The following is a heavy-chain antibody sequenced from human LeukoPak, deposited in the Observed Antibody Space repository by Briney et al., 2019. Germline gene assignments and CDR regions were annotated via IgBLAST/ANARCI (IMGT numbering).Heavy chain of an antibody. V-gene: IGHV2-5*02. CDR1: GFSLSTSGVG. Sequence: GSGPTLVNPTQTLTLTCTFSGFSLSTSGVGVGWIRQPPGKALEWLALIYWDDDKRYSPSLKSRLTITKDTSKNQVVLTMTNIDPVDTATYYCAHSGREVGGFDPWGQGTLVTVSS. CDR3: AHSGREVGGFDP. CDR2: IYWDDDK. D-gene: IGHD3-10*01. J-gene: IGHJ5*02.